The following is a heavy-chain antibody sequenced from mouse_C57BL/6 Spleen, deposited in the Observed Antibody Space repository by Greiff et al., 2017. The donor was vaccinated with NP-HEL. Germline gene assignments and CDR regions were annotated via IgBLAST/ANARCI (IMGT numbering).Heavy chain of an antibody. CDR2: INPNYGTT. D-gene: IGHD1-1*01. CDR3: ARSGYGSSLYAMDY. J-gene: IGHJ4*01. Sequence: EVKLMESGPELVKPGASVKISCKASGYSFTDYHMNWVKQSNGKSLEWIGVINPNYGTTSYNQKFKGKATLTVDQSSSTAYMQLNSLTSEDSAVYYCARSGYGSSLYAMDYWGQGTSVTVSS. CDR1: GYSFTDYH. V-gene: IGHV1-39*01.